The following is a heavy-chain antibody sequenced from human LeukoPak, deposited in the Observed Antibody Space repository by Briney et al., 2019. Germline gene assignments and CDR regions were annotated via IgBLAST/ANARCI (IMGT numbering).Heavy chain of an antibody. CDR2: ISYDGRNK. CDR3: AKDGISYGSGSYCSS. D-gene: IGHD3-10*01. CDR1: GFAFSSYA. Sequence: HTGRSLRLSCAASGFAFSSYAMHWVRQAPGKGLEWVAVISYDGRNKDYADSVKGRFTISRDNSKNTLYLQMNSLRVEDTAVYYCAKDGISYGSGSYCSSWGQGTLVTVSS. J-gene: IGHJ5*02. V-gene: IGHV3-30*04.